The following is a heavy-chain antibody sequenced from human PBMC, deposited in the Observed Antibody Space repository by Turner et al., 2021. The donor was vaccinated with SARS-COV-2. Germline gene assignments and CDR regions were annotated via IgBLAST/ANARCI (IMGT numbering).Heavy chain of an antibody. V-gene: IGHV4-59*01. J-gene: IGHJ5*02. CDR2: IYYRGST. D-gene: IGHD2-21*02. Sequence: QGQLQGSGPRLVKPLETLFFTCTVSGGSMNSNYWSWIRQPPGKRLEWIGYIYYRGSTNYNPSLKSRVTISVDTSKNQFSLKLTSVTAADTAIYYCARETVNNWVDPWGQGTLVTVSS. CDR1: GGSMNSNY. CDR3: ARETVNNWVDP.